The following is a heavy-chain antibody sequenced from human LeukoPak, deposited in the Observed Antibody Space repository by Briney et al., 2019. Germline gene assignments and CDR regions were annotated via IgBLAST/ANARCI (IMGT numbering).Heavy chain of an antibody. Sequence: PGRSLRLSCAASGFPFSSRAMHWVRQAPGKGLEWVSAISGRGGSTYYADSVKGRFTISRDNSKNTLYLQMNSLRAEDTAVYYCAKSGPSNPTYCGGDCYLDYFDYWGQGTLVTVSS. J-gene: IGHJ4*02. V-gene: IGHV3-23*01. CDR2: ISGRGGST. CDR1: GFPFSSRA. CDR3: AKSGPSNPTYCGGDCYLDYFDY. D-gene: IGHD2-21*02.